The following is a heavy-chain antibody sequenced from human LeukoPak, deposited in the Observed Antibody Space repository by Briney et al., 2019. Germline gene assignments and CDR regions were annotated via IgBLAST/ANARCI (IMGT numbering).Heavy chain of an antibody. CDR2: IRGSGDRS. D-gene: IGHD1-26*01. CDR3: ATSKYSGSY. CDR1: GFTFSRYA. Sequence: GGSLRLSCAASGFTFSRYAMSWVRQAPGKGLEWVSAIRGSGDRSYYADAVRGRSTISRDNSKNTLNLQMNSLRAEDTAEYYCATSKYSGSYWGQGTLVTVSS. J-gene: IGHJ4*02. V-gene: IGHV3-23*01.